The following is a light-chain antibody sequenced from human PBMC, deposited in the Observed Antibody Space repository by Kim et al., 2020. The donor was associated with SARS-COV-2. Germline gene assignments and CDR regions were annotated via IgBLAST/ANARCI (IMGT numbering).Light chain of an antibody. CDR1: QSISNY. CDR2: GAS. Sequence: SVGDRVTIACRASQSISNYLNWYQRKPGKAPELLIYGASSLQSGVPSRCSGSGSGTDFTLTISSLQPEDFATYYCQQSYSTPPITFGQETRLEIK. CDR3: QQSYSTPPIT. V-gene: IGKV1-39*01. J-gene: IGKJ5*01.